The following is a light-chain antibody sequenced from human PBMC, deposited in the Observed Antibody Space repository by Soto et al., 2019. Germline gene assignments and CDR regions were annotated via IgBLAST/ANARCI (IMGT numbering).Light chain of an antibody. CDR3: SSYRSSSTV. J-gene: IGLJ1*01. CDR1: SSDVGSYNY. CDR2: EVT. Sequence: QSALTQPASVSGSPGQSITISCTGTSSDVGSYNYVSWYQQHPGKAPKLMIYEVTTRPSGVSSRFSGSKSGNTASLTISGLRAEDEADYYCSSYRSSSTVFGTGTKLTVL. V-gene: IGLV2-14*01.